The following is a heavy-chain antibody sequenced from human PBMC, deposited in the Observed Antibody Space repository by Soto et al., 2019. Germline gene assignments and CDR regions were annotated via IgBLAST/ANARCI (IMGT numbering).Heavy chain of an antibody. CDR1: HGSIGNYY. D-gene: IGHD6-19*01. CDR2: IYYSGST. J-gene: IGHJ3*02. Sequence: PSETLSLTCTVSHGSIGNYYWSWIRQSPGKGLEWIGYIYYSGSTKYNPSLKSRVTISVDTSKNQFSLKLTSATAADTAMYYCARDRAYSSDWYIVFDIWGQGTMVTVS. V-gene: IGHV4-59*01. CDR3: ARDRAYSSDWYIVFDI.